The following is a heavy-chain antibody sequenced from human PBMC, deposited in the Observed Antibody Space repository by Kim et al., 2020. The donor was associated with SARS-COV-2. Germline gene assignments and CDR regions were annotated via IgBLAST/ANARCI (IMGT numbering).Heavy chain of an antibody. J-gene: IGHJ3*02. Sequence: GGSLRLSCAASGFPFSIYWMSWVRQAPGKGLEWVANIKEDGSEKYYVDSVKGRFTISRDNAKNSLFLQMSSLRVEDTAVYYCARLLPHDGIYIWGRGTM. CDR3: ARLLPHDGIYI. D-gene: IGHD3-9*01. CDR1: GFPFSIYW. CDR2: IKEDGSEK. V-gene: IGHV3-7*01.